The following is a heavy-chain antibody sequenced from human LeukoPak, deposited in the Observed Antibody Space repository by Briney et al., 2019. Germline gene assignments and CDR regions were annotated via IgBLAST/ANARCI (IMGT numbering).Heavy chain of an antibody. Sequence: GESLKISCKGSGYSFSSYWIGWVRQLQGKGLECMGLIYPGDSATKYSPSFQGQVTISADKSISTAYLQWSSLKASDTAMYYCARLGPTVTTQVVSYYYYEMDVWGQGTTVTVSS. CDR1: GYSFSSYW. V-gene: IGHV5-51*01. J-gene: IGHJ6*02. CDR3: ARLGPTVTTQVVSYYYYEMDV. D-gene: IGHD4-11*01. CDR2: IYPGDSAT.